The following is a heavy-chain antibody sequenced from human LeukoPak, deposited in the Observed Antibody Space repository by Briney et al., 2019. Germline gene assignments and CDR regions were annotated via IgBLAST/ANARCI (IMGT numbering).Heavy chain of an antibody. CDR3: ARRRDLYSGSYYPFDY. V-gene: IGHV5-51*01. CDR2: IYPGDSET. D-gene: IGHD1-26*01. J-gene: IGHJ4*02. Sequence: KHGESLKISCKGSGYRFTNYWIGWVRQMPGKGLEWMGIIYPGDSETRYSPSFQGQVTISADKSISIAYLQWSSLKASDTAMYYCARRRDLYSGSYYPFDYWGQGTLVTVSS. CDR1: GYRFTNYW.